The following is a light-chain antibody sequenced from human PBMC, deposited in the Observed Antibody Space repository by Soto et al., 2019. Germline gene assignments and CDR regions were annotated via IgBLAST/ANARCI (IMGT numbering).Light chain of an antibody. CDR3: QQRYSTPT. Sequence: DIQMTQSPSSLSASVGDRVTITCRASQSISSYLNWYQQKPGQAPKLLIYAASSLHSGVPSRFSGSGSGTDFTLTISSLQPEDFSTYYCQQRYSTPTFGQGTKVEIK. CDR2: AAS. CDR1: QSISSY. V-gene: IGKV1-39*01. J-gene: IGKJ1*01.